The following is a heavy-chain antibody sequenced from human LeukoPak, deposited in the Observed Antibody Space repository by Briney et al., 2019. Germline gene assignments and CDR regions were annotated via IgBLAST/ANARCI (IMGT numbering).Heavy chain of an antibody. D-gene: IGHD3-10*01. J-gene: IGHJ4*02. CDR3: ASAGYYYGSGSYYNGPFDY. V-gene: IGHV1-69*05. CDR1: GGTFSSYA. Sequence: GASVKVSCKASGGTFSSYAISWVRQAPGQGLEWMGRIIPIFGTANYAQKFQGRVTITTDESTRTAYMELSSLRSEDTAVYYCASAGYYYGSGSYYNGPFDYWGQGTLVTVSS. CDR2: IIPIFGTA.